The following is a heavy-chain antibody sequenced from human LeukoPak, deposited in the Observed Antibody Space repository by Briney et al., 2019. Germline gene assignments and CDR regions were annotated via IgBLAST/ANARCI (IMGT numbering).Heavy chain of an antibody. V-gene: IGHV1-69*06. Sequence: SVKVSCKASGGTFSSYAISWVRQAPGRGLEWMGGIIPIFGTANYAQKFQGRVTITADKSTSTAYMELSSLRSEDTAVYYCARERYYYGSGSFPYPPNWFDPWGQGTLVTVSS. CDR2: IIPIFGTA. CDR1: GGTFSSYA. CDR3: ARERYYYGSGSFPYPPNWFDP. J-gene: IGHJ5*02. D-gene: IGHD3-10*01.